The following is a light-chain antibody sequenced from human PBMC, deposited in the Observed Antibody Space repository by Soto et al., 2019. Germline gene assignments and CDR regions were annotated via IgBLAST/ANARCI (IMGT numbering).Light chain of an antibody. J-gene: IGKJ2*01. Sequence: EIVMTQSPATLSVSPGERATLSCRASQSISTELAWYQQKPGQPPRLLIYSASTRATGVPARFTGSGSGSEFTLTISRLQSEDFAVYYCQQSHNWPLTFGQGTRLEI. CDR2: SAS. CDR3: QQSHNWPLT. V-gene: IGKV3-15*01. CDR1: QSISTE.